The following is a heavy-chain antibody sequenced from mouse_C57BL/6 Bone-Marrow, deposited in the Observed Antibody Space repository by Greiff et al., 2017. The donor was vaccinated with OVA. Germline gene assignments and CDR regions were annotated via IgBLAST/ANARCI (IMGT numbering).Heavy chain of an antibody. V-gene: IGHV2-6*01. D-gene: IGHD2-5*01. CDR1: GFSLTSYG. CDR3: ARYSNYGGYAMDY. Sequence: QVHVKQSGPGLVAPSQSLSITCTVSGFSLTSYGVDWVRQSPGKGLEWLGVIWGVGSTNYNSALKSRLSISKDNSKSQVFLKMNSLQTDDTAMYYCARYSNYGGYAMDYWGQGTSVTVSS. J-gene: IGHJ4*01. CDR2: IWGVGST.